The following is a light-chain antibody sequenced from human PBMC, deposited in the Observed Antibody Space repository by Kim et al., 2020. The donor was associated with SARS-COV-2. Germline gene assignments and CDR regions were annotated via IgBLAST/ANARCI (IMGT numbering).Light chain of an antibody. Sequence: SPGERATLSCRASQSVSSYLAWYPQKPGQAPRLLIYDASNRATGIPARCSGGGSGTDFTLTISSLEPEDFAVYYCQQRSNWPPVTFGGGTKVDIK. CDR2: DAS. V-gene: IGKV3-11*01. J-gene: IGKJ4*01. CDR3: QQRSNWPPVT. CDR1: QSVSSY.